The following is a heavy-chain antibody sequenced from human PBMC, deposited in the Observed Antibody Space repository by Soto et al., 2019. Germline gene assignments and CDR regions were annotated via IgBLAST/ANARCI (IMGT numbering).Heavy chain of an antibody. V-gene: IGHV1-18*01. J-gene: IGHJ4*02. D-gene: IGHD3-9*01. CDR3: ARDRAYYDILTGHGDY. CDR1: GYTFTSYG. Sequence: GASVKVSCNASGYTFTSYGISWVRQAPGQGLEWMGWISACNGNTNYAQKLQGRVTMTTDTSTSTAYMELRSLRSDDTAVYYCARDRAYYDILTGHGDYWGQGTLVTVSS. CDR2: ISACNGNT.